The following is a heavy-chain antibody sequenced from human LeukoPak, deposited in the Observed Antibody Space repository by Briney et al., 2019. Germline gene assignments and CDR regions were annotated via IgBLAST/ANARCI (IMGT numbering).Heavy chain of an antibody. CDR3: AKENTPFGSPVINRVGGAFDI. Sequence: PGGSLRLSCAASGFTFSSFAMSWVRQVPGRGMEWVASFSSGSGFTDYADSVKGRFTISRDNTRNTLYLQMNSLRAEDTAIYFCAKENTPFGSPVINRVGGAFDIWGQGTRVTVSS. J-gene: IGHJ3*02. V-gene: IGHV3-23*01. D-gene: IGHD2-21*01. CDR1: GFTFSSFA. CDR2: FSSGSGFT.